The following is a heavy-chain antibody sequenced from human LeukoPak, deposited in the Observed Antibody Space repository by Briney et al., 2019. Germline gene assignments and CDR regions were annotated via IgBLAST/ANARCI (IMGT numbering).Heavy chain of an antibody. V-gene: IGHV1-2*04. CDR1: GYTFTGYY. CDR3: ARVDRYYYYGMDV. J-gene: IGHJ6*02. Sequence: GASVKVSCKASGYTFTGYYMHWVRQAPGQGLEWMGWINPNSGGTNYAQKFQGWVTMTRDTSISTAYMELSRLRSDDTAVYYCARVDRYYYYGMDVWGQGTTVTVSS. CDR2: INPNSGGT. D-gene: IGHD2-2*03.